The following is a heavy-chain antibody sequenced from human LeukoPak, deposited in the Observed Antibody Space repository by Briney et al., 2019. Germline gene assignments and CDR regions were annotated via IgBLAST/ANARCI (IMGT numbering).Heavy chain of an antibody. CDR2: IYYSGST. CDR3: ARYSGSYNFDY. CDR1: GGSISSGGHY. D-gene: IGHD1-26*01. Sequence: SETLSLTCTVSGGSISSGGHYWSWIRQHPGKGLEWIGYIYYSGSTYYNPSLKSRVTISVDTSKNQFSLKLSSVTAADTAVYYCARYSGSYNFDYWGQGTLVTVSS. V-gene: IGHV4-31*03. J-gene: IGHJ4*02.